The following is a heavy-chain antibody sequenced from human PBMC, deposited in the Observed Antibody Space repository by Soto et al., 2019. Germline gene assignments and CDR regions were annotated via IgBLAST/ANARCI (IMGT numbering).Heavy chain of an antibody. V-gene: IGHV3-7*01. Sequence: LRLSCAASGFTFSTYWMSWVRQSPGKGLEWVANIKQDGSEKYYVDSVKGRFTISRDNANNSLYLQMNSLRAEDTAVYYCARIASAVPDYWGHGTLVTVSS. CDR3: ARIASAVPDY. D-gene: IGHD6-13*01. J-gene: IGHJ4*01. CDR1: GFTFSTYW. CDR2: IKQDGSEK.